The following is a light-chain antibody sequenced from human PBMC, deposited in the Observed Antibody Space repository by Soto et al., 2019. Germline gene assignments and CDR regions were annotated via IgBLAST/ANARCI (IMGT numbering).Light chain of an antibody. J-gene: IGKJ5*01. CDR2: AAS. CDR1: ECISSL. CDR3: QQXNXFXXT. V-gene: IGKV1-12*01. Sequence: DIQMTQYPSSLSASVGDRVTITWGGGECISSLLAWYQQKPGKAPKLLIYAASSLQSGVPSRFRGSGSGTDFTLTISSLQTEDFETXXXQQXNXFXXTXGQGTRLEIK.